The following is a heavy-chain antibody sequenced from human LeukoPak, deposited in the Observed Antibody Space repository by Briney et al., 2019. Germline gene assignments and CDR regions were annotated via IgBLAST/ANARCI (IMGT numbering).Heavy chain of an antibody. Sequence: GGSLRLSCAASGLIFRNAWMTWVRQVPGKGLEWVGRTKSKGHGGAIDYAAPVIGRFKISRDDSTDTVYLQMNSLKTEDTALYYCTTLSGLSEDYTDSWGQGVLVTVSS. V-gene: IGHV3-15*01. CDR2: TKSKGHGGAI. J-gene: IGHJ4*02. CDR1: GLIFRNAW. D-gene: IGHD5-12*01. CDR3: TTLSGLSEDYTDS.